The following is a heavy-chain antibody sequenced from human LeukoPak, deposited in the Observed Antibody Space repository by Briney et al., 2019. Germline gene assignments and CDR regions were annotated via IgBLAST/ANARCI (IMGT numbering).Heavy chain of an antibody. V-gene: IGHV3-30*02. CDR2: IRYDGSNK. CDR1: GFTFSSYG. CDR3: AKEVGGYYYYMDV. J-gene: IGHJ6*03. Sequence: PGGPLRLSCAASGFTFSSYGMHWVRQAPGKGLEWVAFIRYDGSNKYYADSVKGRFTISRDNSKNTLYLQMNSLRAEDTAVYYCAKEVGGYYYYMDVWGKGTTVTVSS.